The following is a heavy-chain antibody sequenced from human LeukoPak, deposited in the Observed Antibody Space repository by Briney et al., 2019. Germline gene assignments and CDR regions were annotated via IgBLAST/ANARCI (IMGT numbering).Heavy chain of an antibody. D-gene: IGHD4-17*01. CDR1: GYSITRGYY. V-gene: IGHV4-38-2*02. CDR2: ISHSGST. J-gene: IGHJ2*01. Sequence: PSETLSLTCTVSGYSITRGYYWGWIRQPPGKGLEWIGSISHSGSTYYNPSLKSRVTISVDTSKNQFSLKLSSVTAADTAVYYCARDRTYGDYPYWYFDLWGRGTLVTVSS. CDR3: ARDRTYGDYPYWYFDL.